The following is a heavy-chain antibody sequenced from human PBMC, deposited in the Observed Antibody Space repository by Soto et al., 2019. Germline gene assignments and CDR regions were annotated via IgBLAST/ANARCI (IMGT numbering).Heavy chain of an antibody. CDR1: GYPVTAYY. CDR3: ARGGGVGVAGSAAFDM. V-gene: IGHV1-2*02. D-gene: IGHD3-3*01. CDR2: INPATGAA. Sequence: QLHLVQSGAVVKKPGASVTVSCSASGYPVTAYYMHWVRQAPGRGLEWMGGINPATGAAKYTQTFQGRVTMPRATSTSTVFRALGGLPSDDPGVFYCARGGGVGVAGSAAFDMWGQGTLVTVSS. J-gene: IGHJ3*02.